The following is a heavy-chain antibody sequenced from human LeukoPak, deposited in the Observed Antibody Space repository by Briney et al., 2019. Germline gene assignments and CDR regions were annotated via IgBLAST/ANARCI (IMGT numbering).Heavy chain of an antibody. J-gene: IGHJ4*02. Sequence: PSETLSLTCTVSGGSISSYYWSWIRQPPGKGLEWIGYIYYSGSTNYNPSLKSRVTISVDTSKNQFSLKLSSVTAADTAVYYCARHLRSWEAGNDYWGQGTLVTASS. D-gene: IGHD1-26*01. CDR3: ARHLRSWEAGNDY. CDR1: GGSISSYY. V-gene: IGHV4-59*08. CDR2: IYYSGST.